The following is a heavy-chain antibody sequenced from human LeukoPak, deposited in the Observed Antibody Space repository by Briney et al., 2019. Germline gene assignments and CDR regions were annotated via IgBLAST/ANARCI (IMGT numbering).Heavy chain of an antibody. CDR2: IYYSGST. J-gene: IGHJ4*02. CDR1: GGSISSYY. CDR3: ARFIAAAGQFDY. D-gene: IGHD6-13*01. Sequence: SETLSLTCTVSGGSISSYYWSWIRQPPGKGLEWIGYIYYSGSTNYNPSLKSRVTTSVDTSKNQFSLKLSSVTAADTAVYYCARFIAAAGQFDYWGQGTLVTVSS. V-gene: IGHV4-59*01.